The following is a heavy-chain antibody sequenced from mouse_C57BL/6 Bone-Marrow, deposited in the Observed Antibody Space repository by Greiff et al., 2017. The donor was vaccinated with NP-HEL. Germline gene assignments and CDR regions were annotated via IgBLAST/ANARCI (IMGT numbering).Heavy chain of an antibody. CDR1: GFSLSTSGMG. CDR2: IYWDDDK. D-gene: IGHD2-5*01. Sequence: QVTLKESGPGILQSSQTLSLTCSFSGFSLSTSGMGVSWIRQPSGKGLEWLAHIYWDDDKRYNPSLKSRLTISKDTSRNQVFLKITSVDTADTATYYCARRVIYSNYAMDYWGQGTSVTVSS. V-gene: IGHV8-12*01. J-gene: IGHJ4*01. CDR3: ARRVIYSNYAMDY.